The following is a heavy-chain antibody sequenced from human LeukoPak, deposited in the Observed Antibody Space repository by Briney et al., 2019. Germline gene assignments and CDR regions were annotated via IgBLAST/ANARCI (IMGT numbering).Heavy chain of an antibody. V-gene: IGHV3-23*01. D-gene: IGHD2-15*01. CDR1: GFTLSSYA. CDR2: ISVSGNT. CDR3: ARAPVTTCSGAYCYPFDY. J-gene: IGHJ4*02. Sequence: GGSLRLSCAASGFTLSSYAMSWVRQGPGKGLEWVSAISVSGNTYHADSVKGRFTISRDSSKNTLYLQMNSLRAEDAAVYYCARAPVTTCSGAYCYPFDYWGQGTLVTVSS.